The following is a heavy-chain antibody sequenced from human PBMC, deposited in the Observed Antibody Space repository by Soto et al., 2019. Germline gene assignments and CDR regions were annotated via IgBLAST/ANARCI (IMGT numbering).Heavy chain of an antibody. V-gene: IGHV3-33*01. D-gene: IGHD2-2*01. J-gene: IGHJ4*02. CDR2: IWYDGSNK. Sequence: GGSLRLSCAASGFTFSSYGMHWVRQAPGKGLEWVAVIWYDGSNKYYADSVKGRFTISRDNSKNTLYLQMNSLRAEDTAVYYCAREGKEYEYQLLSIDYWGQGTLVTVSS. CDR1: GFTFSSYG. CDR3: AREGKEYEYQLLSIDY.